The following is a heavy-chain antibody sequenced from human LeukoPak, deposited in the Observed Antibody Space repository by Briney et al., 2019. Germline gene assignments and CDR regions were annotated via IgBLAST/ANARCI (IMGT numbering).Heavy chain of an antibody. V-gene: IGHV3-21*01. CDR1: GFTFSNYS. CDR2: ISSSSSYI. D-gene: IGHD1-26*01. Sequence: PGGSLRLSCAASGFTFSNYSMNWVRQAPGKGLEWVSSISSSSSYIYYADSVKGRFTISRDSAKNSLYLQMNSLRAEDTAVYYCARDLLGGSYSEGFDYWGQGTLVTVSS. J-gene: IGHJ4*02. CDR3: ARDLLGGSYSEGFDY.